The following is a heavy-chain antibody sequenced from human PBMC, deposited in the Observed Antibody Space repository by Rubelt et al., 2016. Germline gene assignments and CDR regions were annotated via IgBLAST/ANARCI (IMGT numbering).Heavy chain of an antibody. J-gene: IGHJ4*02. Sequence: QVQLQQWGAGLLKPSETLSLTCAVYGGSFSGYYWSWIRQPPGKGLEWIGEINHSGSTNYNPSFKSRVTISVDTSKNQFSLKLSSVTAADTAVYYCARRPYSSGNDYWGQGTLVTVSS. CDR2: INHSGST. D-gene: IGHD6-25*01. CDR3: ARRPYSSGNDY. V-gene: IGHV4-34*01. CDR1: GGSFSGYY.